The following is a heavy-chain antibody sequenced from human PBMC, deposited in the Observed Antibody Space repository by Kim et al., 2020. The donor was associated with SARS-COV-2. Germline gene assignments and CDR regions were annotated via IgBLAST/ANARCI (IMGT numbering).Heavy chain of an antibody. CDR1: GYTFTSYG. CDR3: AREKFRYDSSGFVAY. D-gene: IGHD3-22*01. Sequence: ASVKVSCKASGYTFTSYGISWVRQAPGQGLEWMGWISAYNGNTNYAQKLQGRVTMTTDTSTSTAYMELRSLRSDDTAVYYCAREKFRYDSSGFVAYWGQGTLVTVSS. CDR2: ISAYNGNT. V-gene: IGHV1-18*04. J-gene: IGHJ4*02.